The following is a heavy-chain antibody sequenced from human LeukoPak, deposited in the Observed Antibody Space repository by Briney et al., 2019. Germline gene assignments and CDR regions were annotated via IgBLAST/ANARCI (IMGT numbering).Heavy chain of an antibody. CDR3: AREGDYDSSGYYPNWYFDL. V-gene: IGHV3-48*03. CDR1: GFTFSSYE. J-gene: IGHJ2*01. CDR2: ISSSGSTI. D-gene: IGHD3-22*01. Sequence: PGGSLRLSCAASGFTFSSYEMNWVRQAPGKGLEWVSYISSSGSTIYYADSAKGRFTISRDNAKNSLYLQMNSLRAEDTAVYYCAREGDYDSSGYYPNWYFDLWGRGTLVTVSS.